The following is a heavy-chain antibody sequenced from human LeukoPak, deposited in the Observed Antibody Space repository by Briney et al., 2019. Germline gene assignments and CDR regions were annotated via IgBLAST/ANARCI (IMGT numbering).Heavy chain of an antibody. Sequence: PGGSLRLSCAASGFTVTSNYMSWVRQAPGKGLQWVSVIFSGGSTYYADSVKGRFTISRDNSKNTLYLQMNSLRAEDTAVYYCAKADAFDIWGQGTMVTVSS. CDR3: AKADAFDI. CDR1: GFTVTSNY. V-gene: IGHV3-53*01. J-gene: IGHJ3*02. CDR2: IFSGGST.